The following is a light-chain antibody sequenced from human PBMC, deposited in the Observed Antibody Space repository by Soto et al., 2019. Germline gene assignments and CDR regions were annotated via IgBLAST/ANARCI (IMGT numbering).Light chain of an antibody. CDR1: SSNIGAGYD. V-gene: IGLV1-40*01. Sequence: QSVLTQPPSVSGAPGQRVTISCTGSSSNIGAGYDVHWYQPLPGTAPKLLIYRNSNRPSGVPDRFSGSKSGTSGSLAITGLQAEDEADYYCQSYDSSLSGSVFGGGTKLTVL. CDR2: RNS. J-gene: IGLJ2*01. CDR3: QSYDSSLSGSV.